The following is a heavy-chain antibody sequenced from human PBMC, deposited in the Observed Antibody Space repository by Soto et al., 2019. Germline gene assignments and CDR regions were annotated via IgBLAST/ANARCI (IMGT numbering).Heavy chain of an antibody. J-gene: IGHJ4*02. CDR3: ASKWQLGISVGFDY. CDR1: SGSISSYY. D-gene: IGHD7-27*01. V-gene: IGHV4-59*01. Sequence: SETLSLTCTVSSGSISSYYWSWNRQPPWKGREWIGYIYYSGSTNYNPSLKSRVTISVDTSENQFSLKLSSVTAADTAVYYCASKWQLGISVGFDYWGQRALVTVSS. CDR2: IYYSGST.